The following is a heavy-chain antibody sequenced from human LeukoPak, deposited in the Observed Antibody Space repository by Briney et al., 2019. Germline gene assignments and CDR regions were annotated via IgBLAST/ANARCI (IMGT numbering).Heavy chain of an antibody. CDR1: GGSISSYY. CDR2: IYYSGGT. Sequence: SETLSLTCTVSGGSISSYYWSWIRQPPGKGLEWIGYIYYSGGTNYNPSLKSRVTMSVDASKNQFSLKLSSVTAADTAVYYCARDLSGWCNCFDPWGQGTLVTVSS. CDR3: ARDLSGWCNCFDP. D-gene: IGHD6-19*01. J-gene: IGHJ5*02. V-gene: IGHV4-59*01.